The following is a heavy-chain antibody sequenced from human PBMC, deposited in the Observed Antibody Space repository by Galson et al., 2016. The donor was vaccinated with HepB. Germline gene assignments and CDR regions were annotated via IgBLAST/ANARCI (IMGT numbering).Heavy chain of an antibody. D-gene: IGHD6-13*01. CDR3: AKPHIADAGHGGLAFNM. V-gene: IGHV3-23*01. J-gene: IGHJ3*02. Sequence: SLRLSCAASGFTFSSYGMSWVRQAPGKGLEGVSGITGSGGSTYYADSVKGRFTISRDNSKNTLYLQMNSLRAEDTAVYYCAKPHIADAGHGGLAFNMWGQGSMVTVSS. CDR1: GFTFSSYG. CDR2: ITGSGGST.